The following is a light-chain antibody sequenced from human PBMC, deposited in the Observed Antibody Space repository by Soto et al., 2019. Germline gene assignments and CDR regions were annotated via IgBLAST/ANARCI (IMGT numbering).Light chain of an antibody. CDR2: DAS. CDR3: QQRSNWPLT. V-gene: IGKV3-11*01. Sequence: EIVLTQSPATLSLSPGERATLSCRAXQSVSSYLAWYQQKPGQAPRLLIYDASNRATGIPARFSGSGSGTDFTLTISSLEPEDFAVFYCQQRSNWPLTFGGGTKVEIK. J-gene: IGKJ4*01. CDR1: QSVSSY.